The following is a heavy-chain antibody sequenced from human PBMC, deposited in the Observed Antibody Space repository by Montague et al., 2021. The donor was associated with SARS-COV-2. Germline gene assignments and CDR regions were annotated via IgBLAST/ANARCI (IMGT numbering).Heavy chain of an antibody. CDR1: GDSVSSNTAA. CDR2: TYYRSKWYH. V-gene: IGHV6-1*01. CDR3: ARTTARMLYRAFAFDI. D-gene: IGHD1-1*01. Sequence: CAISGDSVSSNTAAWNWIRQSPSRGLEWLGRTYYRSKWYHDYAISLKSRITINPDTSKNQFSLQLSSVAPEDTAVFYCARTTARMLYRAFAFDIWGQGTMVTVSS. J-gene: IGHJ3*02.